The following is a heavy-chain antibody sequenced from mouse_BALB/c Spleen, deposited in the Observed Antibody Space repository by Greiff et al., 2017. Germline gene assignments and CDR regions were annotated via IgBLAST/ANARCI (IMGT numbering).Heavy chain of an antibody. Sequence: VQRVESGPGLVQPSQSLSITCTVSGFSLTSYGVHWVRQSPGKGLEWLGVIWSGGSTDYNAAFISRLSISKDNSKSQVFFKMNSLQANDTAIYYCARNNASSNWAWFAYWGQGTLVTVSA. J-gene: IGHJ3*01. CDR1: GFSLTSYG. CDR2: IWSGGST. V-gene: IGHV2-2*02. D-gene: IGHD4-1*02. CDR3: ARNNASSNWAWFAY.